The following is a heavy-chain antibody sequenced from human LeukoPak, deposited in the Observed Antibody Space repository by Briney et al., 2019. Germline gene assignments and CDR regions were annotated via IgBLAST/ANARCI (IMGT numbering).Heavy chain of an antibody. J-gene: IGHJ4*02. Sequence: ASVKVSCKASGYTFTGYYMHWVRQAPGQGLEWMGRINPNSGGTNYAQKFQGRVTMTRDTSTSTAYMELSRLRSDDTAVYYCARGGEVYYYDSSGYKNPGNWGQGTLVAVSS. CDR3: ARGGEVYYYDSSGYKNPGN. V-gene: IGHV1-2*06. CDR1: GYTFTGYY. D-gene: IGHD3-22*01. CDR2: INPNSGGT.